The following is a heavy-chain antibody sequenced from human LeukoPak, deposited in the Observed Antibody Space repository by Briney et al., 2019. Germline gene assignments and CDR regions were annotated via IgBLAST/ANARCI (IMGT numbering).Heavy chain of an antibody. D-gene: IGHD3-16*02. CDR3: AKDYIWGSYRPAYYFDY. J-gene: IGHJ4*02. Sequence: GGSLRLSCAASGFTFSSYAMSWARQAPGKGLEWVSAISGSGGSTYYADSVKGRFTISRDNSKNTLYLQMNSLRAEDTAVYYCAKDYIWGSYRPAYYFDYWGQGTLVTVSS. CDR2: ISGSGGST. V-gene: IGHV3-23*01. CDR1: GFTFSSYA.